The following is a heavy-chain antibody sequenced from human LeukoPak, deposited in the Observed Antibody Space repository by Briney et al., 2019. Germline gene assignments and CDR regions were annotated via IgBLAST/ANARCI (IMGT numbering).Heavy chain of an antibody. CDR3: VRDKLPLGFDF. Sequence: ASVKVSCKASGYTFTGYYMHWVRQAPGPGLEWMGWINTNTGNPTYAQGFTGRFVFSLDTSVSTAYLQISSLKAEDTAIYYCVRDKLPLGFDFWGQGTLVTVSS. J-gene: IGHJ4*02. CDR1: GYTFTGYY. V-gene: IGHV7-4-1*02. CDR2: INTNTGNP. D-gene: IGHD6-13*01.